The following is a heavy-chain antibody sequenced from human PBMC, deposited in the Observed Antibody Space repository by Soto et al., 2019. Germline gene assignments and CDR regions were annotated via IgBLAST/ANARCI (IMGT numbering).Heavy chain of an antibody. CDR1: GGSFSGYY. D-gene: IGHD5-12*01. J-gene: IGHJ5*02. V-gene: IGHV4-34*01. Sequence: QVQLQQWGAGLLKPSETLSLTCAVYGGSFSGYYWSWIRQPPGKGLEWIGEINHSGSTNYNPSLKRRVTISVYTSNNRFSVQLSAVTAADTAVYYGARRRMATMRPPLDPWGQGTLVTVSS. CDR3: ARRRMATMRPPLDP. CDR2: INHSGST.